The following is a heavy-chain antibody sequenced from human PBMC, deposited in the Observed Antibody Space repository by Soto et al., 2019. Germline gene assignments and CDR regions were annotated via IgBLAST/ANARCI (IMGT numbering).Heavy chain of an antibody. D-gene: IGHD1-20*01. CDR1: VFTLSNYW. J-gene: IGHJ6*02. V-gene: IGHV3-7*01. CDR2: IKPDGSEQ. CDR3: ARGNWNYYYGFDV. Sequence: GGSLGLSCAACVFTLSNYWVSWVRQAPGKGPEWVANIKPDGSEQYYVDSVKGRFTISRDNANNSLYLQMNSLRAEDTAVYFCARGNWNYYYGFDVWGQGTTVTVSS.